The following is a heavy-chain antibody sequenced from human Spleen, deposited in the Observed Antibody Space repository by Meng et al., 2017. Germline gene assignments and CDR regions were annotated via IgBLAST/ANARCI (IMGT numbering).Heavy chain of an antibody. V-gene: IGHV1-2*02. CDR1: GYTFTGYY. CDR2: INPNSGGT. J-gene: IGHJ4*02. Sequence: ASVKVSCKASGYTFTGYYMHWVRQAPGQGREWMGWINPNSGGTNYAQKFQGRVTMNRETSISTGYMTLSSLRSDDTAVYYCARGAADYDTSGYYYFDYWGQGTLVTVSS. CDR3: ARGAADYDTSGYYYFDY. D-gene: IGHD3-22*01.